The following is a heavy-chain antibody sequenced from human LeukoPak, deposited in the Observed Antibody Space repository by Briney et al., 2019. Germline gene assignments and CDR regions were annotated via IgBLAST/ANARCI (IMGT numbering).Heavy chain of an antibody. D-gene: IGHD2-2*01. J-gene: IGHJ4*02. V-gene: IGHV5-51*01. CDR2: IYPGDSDT. CDR1: GYSFTSYW. Sequence: GESLKISCKGSGYSFTSYWIGWVRQMPGKGLEWMGIIYPGDSDTRYSPSFQGQVTISADKSISTAYLQWSSLKASDTAMYYCARQLGHCSSPSCSQDYWGQGTLVTVSS. CDR3: ARQLGHCSSPSCSQDY.